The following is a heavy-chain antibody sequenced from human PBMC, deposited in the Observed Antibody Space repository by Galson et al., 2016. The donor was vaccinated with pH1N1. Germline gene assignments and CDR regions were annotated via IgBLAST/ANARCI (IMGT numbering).Heavy chain of an antibody. V-gene: IGHV5-51*03. J-gene: IGHJ4*02. CDR1: EYRFDKHW. Sequence: QSGAEVKKPGESLKISCQGSEYRFDKHWIAWVRQMPGKGLECMGIIYPGDSDTRYSPSFQGLVTISADKSIGTAYLQWSSLKASDSAMYFCARRSAVAGVDYWSQGTLVTVSS. CDR2: IYPGDSDT. CDR3: ARRSAVAGVDY. D-gene: IGHD6-19*01.